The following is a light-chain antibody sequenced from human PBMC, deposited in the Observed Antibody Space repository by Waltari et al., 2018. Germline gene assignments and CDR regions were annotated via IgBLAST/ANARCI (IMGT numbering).Light chain of an antibody. V-gene: IGKV3-20*01. J-gene: IGKJ1*01. CDR2: GAS. CDR1: QSVSSSY. Sequence: EIMLTQSPGTLSLSPGERATLSCRASQSVSSSYLAWYQQKPGQAPRLLIYGASSRATGIPDRFSGSGSGTDFTLTISRLEPEDFAVYYCQQYGSSPDVTFGQGTKVEIK. CDR3: QQYGSSPDVT.